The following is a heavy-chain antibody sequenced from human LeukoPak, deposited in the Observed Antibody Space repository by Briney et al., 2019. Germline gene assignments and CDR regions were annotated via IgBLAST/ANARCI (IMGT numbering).Heavy chain of an antibody. V-gene: IGHV3-11*04. CDR3: ARARGSYAFDI. CDR2: ISNSGTTM. D-gene: IGHD3-10*01. Sequence: RLSCAAPKFTFSDSYMGWMRQAPGKGLEWVSYISNSGTTMYYADSVKGGFTISRDNAKNSLYLQMNSLRAEDTAVYYCARARGSYAFDIWGQGTMVTVSS. CDR1: KFTFSDSY. J-gene: IGHJ3*02.